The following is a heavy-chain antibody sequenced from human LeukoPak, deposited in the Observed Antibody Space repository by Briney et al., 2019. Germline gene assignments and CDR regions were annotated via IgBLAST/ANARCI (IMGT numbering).Heavy chain of an antibody. CDR1: GGSISSSSYY. D-gene: IGHD6-13*01. J-gene: IGHJ4*02. V-gene: IGHV4-39*01. Sequence: SETLSLTCTVSGGSISSSSYYWGWIRQPPGKGLEWIGSIYYSGSTYYNPSLKSRVTTSVDTSKSQFSLKLNSVTAADTSVYYCGRIAAAAIADYWGQGTLVTVSS. CDR2: IYYSGST. CDR3: GRIAAAAIADY.